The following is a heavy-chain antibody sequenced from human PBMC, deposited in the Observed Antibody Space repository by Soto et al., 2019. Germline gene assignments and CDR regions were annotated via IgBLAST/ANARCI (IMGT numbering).Heavy chain of an antibody. Sequence: GGSLRLSCAVSGFTFRSSPMSWVRRAPGKGLEWVSGINGGDDSKHYAESVRGRFTITRDNSKNTLHLQMNSLRADDTAVYYCAKDRLAGGFDYWGQGTLVTVSS. D-gene: IGHD3-16*01. J-gene: IGHJ4*02. V-gene: IGHV3-23*01. CDR1: GFTFRSSP. CDR3: AKDRLAGGFDY. CDR2: INGGDDSK.